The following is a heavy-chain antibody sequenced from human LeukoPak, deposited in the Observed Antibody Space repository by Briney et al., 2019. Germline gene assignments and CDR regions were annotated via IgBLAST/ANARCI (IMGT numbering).Heavy chain of an antibody. CDR1: GGTFSSYA. Sequence: SVKVSCKASGGTFSSYAISWVRQAPGQGLEWMGGIIPIFGTANYAQKFQGRVTITADESTSTAYMELSSLRSEDTAVYYCAWGRMTTVTPLGNWGQGTLVTVSS. V-gene: IGHV1-69*13. J-gene: IGHJ4*02. CDR3: AWGRMTTVTPLGN. D-gene: IGHD4-11*01. CDR2: IIPIFGTA.